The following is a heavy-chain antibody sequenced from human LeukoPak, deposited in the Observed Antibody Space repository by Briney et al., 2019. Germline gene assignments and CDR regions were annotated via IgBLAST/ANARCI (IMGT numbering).Heavy chain of an antibody. D-gene: IGHD1-26*01. J-gene: IGHJ4*02. CDR2: ISYDGSNK. Sequence: GGSLRLSCAASGFTFSSYGMHWVRQAPGKGLEWVAVISYDGSNKYYADSVKGRFTISRDNSKNTLYLQMNSLRAEDTAVYYCAKDSLSYYGAIDYWGQGTLVTVSS. CDR1: GFTFSSYG. CDR3: AKDSLSYYGAIDY. V-gene: IGHV3-30*18.